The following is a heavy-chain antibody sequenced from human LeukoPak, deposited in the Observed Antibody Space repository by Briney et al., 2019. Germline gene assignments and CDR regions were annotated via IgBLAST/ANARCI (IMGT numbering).Heavy chain of an antibody. J-gene: IGHJ5*02. D-gene: IGHD3-10*01. Sequence: GGSLRLSCAASGFTFSSYGMHWVRQAPGKGLEWVAVISYDGSNKYYADSVKGRFTISRDNSKNTLYLQMNSLRAEDTAVYYCAKDPGLSRPLGWFDPWGQGTLVTVSS. CDR3: AKDPGLSRPLGWFDP. CDR2: ISYDGSNK. CDR1: GFTFSSYG. V-gene: IGHV3-30*18.